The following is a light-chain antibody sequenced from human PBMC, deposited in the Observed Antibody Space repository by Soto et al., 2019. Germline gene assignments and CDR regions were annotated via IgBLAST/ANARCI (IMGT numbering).Light chain of an antibody. CDR3: QSYDSSNPVV. J-gene: IGLJ2*01. Sequence: NFMLTQTHSVSECPGKTVTISCTRRRGSIASNYVQWYQQRPGSAPTTVIYEDNQRPSGVPDRFSGSIDSSSNSASLTISGLKTEDEADYYCQSYDSSNPVVFGGGTKVTVL. CDR1: RGSIASNY. CDR2: EDN. V-gene: IGLV6-57*04.